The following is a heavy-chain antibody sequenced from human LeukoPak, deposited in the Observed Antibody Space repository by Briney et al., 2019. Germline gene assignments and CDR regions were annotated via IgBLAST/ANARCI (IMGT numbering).Heavy chain of an antibody. CDR1: GGSISSYY. Sequence: SETLSLTCTVSGGSISSYYGSWIRQPAGKGLEWIGRIYTSGSTNYNPSFKSRVTMSVATSKNQFSLKLSSVTAADTAVYYCARDSSGYYYLGRGAFDIWGQGTMVTVSS. D-gene: IGHD3-22*01. CDR3: ARDSSGYYYLGRGAFDI. J-gene: IGHJ3*02. CDR2: IYTSGST. V-gene: IGHV4-4*07.